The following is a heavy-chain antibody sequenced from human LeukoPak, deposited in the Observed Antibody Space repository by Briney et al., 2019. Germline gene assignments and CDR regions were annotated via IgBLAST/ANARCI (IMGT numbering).Heavy chain of an antibody. J-gene: IGHJ6*03. CDR3: ARQPTSRRYYYYYMDV. CDR1: GGSISSSSYY. D-gene: IGHD1-1*01. V-gene: IGHV4-39*01. CDR2: IYYSGST. Sequence: PSETLSLTCTVSGGSISSSSYYWGWIRQPPGKGLEWIGSIYYSGSTYYNPSLKCRVTLSVGTSKNQFSLKLSSVTAADTAVYYCARQPTSRRYYYYYMDVWGKGTTVTVSS.